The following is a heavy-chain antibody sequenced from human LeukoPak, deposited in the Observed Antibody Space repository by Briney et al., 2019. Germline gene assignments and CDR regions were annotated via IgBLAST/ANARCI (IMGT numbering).Heavy chain of an antibody. J-gene: IGHJ3*02. CDR2: VYDSGNT. CDR3: ARELIAAPVLGAFDI. Sequence: SVTLSLTCTVSGGFIRSSAYYWGWFRQPPGQGLEWIGTVYDSGNTDYNPSLKSRITISMDTSNNEISLHLRSVTAADTAVYYCARELIAAPVLGAFDIWGQGTMVTVSS. CDR1: GGFIRSSAYY. D-gene: IGHD6-6*01. V-gene: IGHV4-39*07.